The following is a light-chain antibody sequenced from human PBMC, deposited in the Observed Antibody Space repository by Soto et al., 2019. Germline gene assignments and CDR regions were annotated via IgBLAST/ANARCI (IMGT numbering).Light chain of an antibody. CDR3: SSFTSSTSLDV. CDR1: SGDVGGFNY. Sequence: QSVLTQPASVSGSPGQSITISCTGTSGDVGGFNYVSWYQQYSGKAPKLMIYEVSSRPSGVSDRFSASKSGNTASLTISGLEAEDEADYYCSSFTSSTSLDVFGTGTKVTVL. J-gene: IGLJ1*01. V-gene: IGLV2-14*01. CDR2: EVS.